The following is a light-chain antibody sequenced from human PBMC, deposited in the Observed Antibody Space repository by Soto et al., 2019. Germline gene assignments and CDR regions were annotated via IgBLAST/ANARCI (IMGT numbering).Light chain of an antibody. CDR3: LQDYNYPRK. V-gene: IGKV1-6*01. Sequence: AIQMTQSPSSLSASVGDRVTITCRASQGIRDDLGWYQHQPGKAPKLLIYGASNLQSGVPSRFSGSGSVTDFTLTISSLQPEDFATYYCLQDYNYPRKFGQGTKVESK. J-gene: IGKJ1*01. CDR1: QGIRDD. CDR2: GAS.